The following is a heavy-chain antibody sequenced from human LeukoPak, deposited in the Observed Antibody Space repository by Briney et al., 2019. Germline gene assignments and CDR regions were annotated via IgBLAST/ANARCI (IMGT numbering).Heavy chain of an antibody. CDR1: GGSISSYY. CDR2: IYTSGST. J-gene: IGHJ3*02. Sequence: PSETLSLTCTVSGGSISSYYWSWIRQPAGKGLEWIGRIYTSGSTNYNPSLKSRVTMSADTSKNQFSLKLSSVTAADTAVYYCAREYGSGWPQPYDAFDIWGQGTMVTVSS. D-gene: IGHD6-19*01. V-gene: IGHV4-4*07. CDR3: AREYGSGWPQPYDAFDI.